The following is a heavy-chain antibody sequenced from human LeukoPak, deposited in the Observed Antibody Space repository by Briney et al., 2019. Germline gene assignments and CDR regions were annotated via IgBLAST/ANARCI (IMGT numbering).Heavy chain of an antibody. CDR1: GGSINSYY. V-gene: IGHV4-59*01. J-gene: IGHJ4*02. Sequence: SETLPLTCTVSGGSINSYYWSWIRQPPGKGLKWIGYIDYAGRTNYNPSLKSRVTISVDTSKNQFSLKLSSVTAADTAVYHCARDRPGGSSLDYWGQGTLVTVSS. D-gene: IGHD6-13*01. CDR2: IDYAGRT. CDR3: ARDRPGGSSLDY.